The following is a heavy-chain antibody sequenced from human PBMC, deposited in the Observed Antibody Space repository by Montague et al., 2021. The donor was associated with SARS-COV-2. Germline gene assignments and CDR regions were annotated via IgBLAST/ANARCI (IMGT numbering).Heavy chain of an antibody. CDR2: IDERGST. J-gene: IGHJ4*02. CDR3: ARDVRTSTWSIRGYGGNYYSDS. V-gene: IGHV4-4*02. CDR1: GGSISTSHW. Sequence: SETLSLTCAVSGGSISTSHWWSWVRQPPGKGLEWIGGIDERGSTNYSQSLKSRVTMSIDKSANQFSLKLASLTAADTAIYFCARDVRTSTWSIRGYGGNYYSDSWGQGTLVAVSS. D-gene: IGHD4-23*01.